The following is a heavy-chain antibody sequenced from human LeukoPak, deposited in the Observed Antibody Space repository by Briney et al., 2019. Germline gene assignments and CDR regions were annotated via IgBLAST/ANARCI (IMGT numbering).Heavy chain of an antibody. CDR1: GFSFRSYV. D-gene: IGHD3-22*01. CDR2: ISGTGGRI. Sequence: GGSLRLSCAASGFSFRSYVMTWVRQAPGKGLEWVSRISGTGGRIYYVDSVKGRFTISRDNFQSTLYLEMNSLRVEDTAVYYCAKAGLSYDSSGLDYWGQGALVIVSS. CDR3: AKAGLSYDSSGLDY. J-gene: IGHJ4*02. V-gene: IGHV3-23*01.